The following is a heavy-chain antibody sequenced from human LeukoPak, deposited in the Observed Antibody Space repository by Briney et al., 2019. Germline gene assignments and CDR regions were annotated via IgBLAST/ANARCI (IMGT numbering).Heavy chain of an antibody. V-gene: IGHV1-69*06. CDR3: ARAPHYGSGVSPRSGSWFAP. CDR2: IIPIFGTA. D-gene: IGHD3-10*01. Sequence: ASVKVSCKASGGTFSSYAISWVRQAPGQGLEWMGGIIPIFGTANYAQKFQGRVTITADKSTSTAYMELSSLRSEDTAVYYCARAPHYGSGVSPRSGSWFAPWGQGTLVTVSS. CDR1: GGTFSSYA. J-gene: IGHJ5*02.